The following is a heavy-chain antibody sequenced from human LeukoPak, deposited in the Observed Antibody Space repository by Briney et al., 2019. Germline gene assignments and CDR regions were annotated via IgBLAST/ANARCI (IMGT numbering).Heavy chain of an antibody. Sequence: SETLSLTCTVSGGSISSGGYYWSWIRQHPGKGLEWIGYIYYSGSTYYNPSLKSRVTISVDTSKNQFSLKLSSVTAADTAVYYCALGGDCGYNWFDPWGQGTLVTVSS. D-gene: IGHD2-21*02. CDR3: ALGGDCGYNWFDP. CDR1: GGSISSGGYY. CDR2: IYYSGST. J-gene: IGHJ5*02. V-gene: IGHV4-31*03.